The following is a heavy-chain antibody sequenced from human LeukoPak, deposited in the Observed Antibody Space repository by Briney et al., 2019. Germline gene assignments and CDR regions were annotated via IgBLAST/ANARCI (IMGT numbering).Heavy chain of an antibody. Sequence: PSETLSLTCTVSGGSISSGGYYWSWIRQHPGQGLEWIGYIYYSGSTYYNPSLKSRVTISVDTSKNQFSLKLSSVTAADTAVYYCARDGWRGGWSYFDYWGQGTLVTVSS. CDR3: ARDGWRGGWSYFDY. D-gene: IGHD6-19*01. CDR1: GGSISSGGYY. J-gene: IGHJ4*02. CDR2: IYYSGST. V-gene: IGHV4-31*03.